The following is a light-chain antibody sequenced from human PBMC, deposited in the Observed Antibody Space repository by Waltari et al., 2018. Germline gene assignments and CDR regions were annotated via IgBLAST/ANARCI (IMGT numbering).Light chain of an antibody. CDR1: SPNIGKNT. CDR2: DDN. Sequence: SVLTQPPSVSAAPGPTVTIPCSGSSPNIGKNTVSWYQVLPGIAPKLLIYDDNKRPSGIPGRFSGSKSGTSATLDITGLQTGDETEYYCGTWDSSLSAGVFGGGTRLTVL. CDR3: GTWDSSLSAGV. J-gene: IGLJ3*02. V-gene: IGLV1-51*01.